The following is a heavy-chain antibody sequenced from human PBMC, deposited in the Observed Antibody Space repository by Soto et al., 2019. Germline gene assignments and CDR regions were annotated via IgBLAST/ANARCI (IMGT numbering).Heavy chain of an antibody. J-gene: IGHJ4*02. V-gene: IGHV3-48*01. CDR1: GFTFSSHS. CDR2: ISSSSSTI. Sequence: GGSLRLSCAASGFTFSSHSMNWVRQAPGKGLEWVSYISSSSSTIYYADSVKGRFTISRDNAKNSLSLQMNSLRAEDTAVYYCARDNPSGYGDCWGQGTLVTVSS. D-gene: IGHD5-12*01. CDR3: ARDNPSGYGDC.